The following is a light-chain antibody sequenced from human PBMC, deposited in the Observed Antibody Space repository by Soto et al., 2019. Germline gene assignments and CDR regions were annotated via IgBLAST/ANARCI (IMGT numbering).Light chain of an antibody. V-gene: IGLV2-14*03. CDR3: SSYTTSNTRQIV. Sequence: QPVLTQPASVSGSHGHSITLSCTGTSSDVGGYNYVSWYQHHPGKAPKLIIYDVTNRPSGVSNPFSGSKSGNTASLTISGLQPEDEADYYCSSYTTSNTRQIVFGTGTKVTVL. CDR2: DVT. CDR1: SSDVGGYNY. J-gene: IGLJ1*01.